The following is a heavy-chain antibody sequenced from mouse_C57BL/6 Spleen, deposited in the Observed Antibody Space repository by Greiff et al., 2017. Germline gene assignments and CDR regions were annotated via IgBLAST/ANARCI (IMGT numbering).Heavy chain of an antibody. CDR3: ARGDSSGCIFAY. D-gene: IGHD3-2*02. Sequence: DVQLQESGPGLVKPSQSLSLTCSVTGYSITSGYYWNWIRQFPGNKLEWMGYISYDGSNNYNPSLKNRISIPRDTSKNQFFLTLNSVTTEDTATYYCARGDSSGCIFAYWGQGTLVTVSA. V-gene: IGHV3-6*01. CDR2: ISYDGSN. J-gene: IGHJ3*01. CDR1: GYSITSGYY.